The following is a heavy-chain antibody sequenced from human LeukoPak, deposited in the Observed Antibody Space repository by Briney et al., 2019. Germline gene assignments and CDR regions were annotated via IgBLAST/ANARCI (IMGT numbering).Heavy chain of an antibody. J-gene: IGHJ6*03. CDR3: ARSSARVPAARWGYYYYYMDV. Sequence: GGSLRLSCAASGFTFSNYGMNWVRQAPGKGLEWVSGSASTGRTYYADSVKGRFTIYRDNSKNTLYLQMNSLRAEDTAVYYCARSSARVPAARWGYYYYYMDVWGKGTTVTISS. CDR1: GFTFSNYG. D-gene: IGHD2-2*01. V-gene: IGHV3-23*01. CDR2: SASTGRT.